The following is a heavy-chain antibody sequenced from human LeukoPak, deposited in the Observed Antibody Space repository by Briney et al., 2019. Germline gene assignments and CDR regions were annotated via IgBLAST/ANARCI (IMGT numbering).Heavy chain of an antibody. CDR3: AKIGAAARRTPNPRWFDP. V-gene: IGHV1-8*01. Sequence: ASVKVSCKASGYAFTSYDINWVRRATGQGLEWMGWMNPNSGNTGYAQKVQGRVSMTWNTSISTAYMELSSLKSEDAAVYYFAKIGAAARRTPNPRWFDPWGQGTLVTVSS. J-gene: IGHJ5*02. CDR1: GYAFTSYD. D-gene: IGHD6-6*01. CDR2: MNPNSGNT.